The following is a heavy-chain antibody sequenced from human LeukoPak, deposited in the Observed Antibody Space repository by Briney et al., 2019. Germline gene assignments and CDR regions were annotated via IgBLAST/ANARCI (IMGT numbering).Heavy chain of an antibody. J-gene: IGHJ4*02. CDR1: GYSISSGYS. CDR2: IYHSGGT. D-gene: IGHD2-15*01. V-gene: IGHV4-38-2*02. Sequence: PSETLYLTCTVSGYSISSGYSWGWIRQPPGKELEWIGTIYHSGGTYYSPSLKSRVTISLDTSKDQFSLRLTSVTAADTAVYYCARIFCSGASCYSHDYWGQGTLVTVSS. CDR3: ARIFCSGASCYSHDY.